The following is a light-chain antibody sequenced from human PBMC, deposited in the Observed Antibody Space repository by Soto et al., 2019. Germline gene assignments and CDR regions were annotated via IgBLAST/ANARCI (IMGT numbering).Light chain of an antibody. CDR2: EGH. CDR3: QSYDSSLYGYV. CDR1: SGFVGSFSL. V-gene: IGLV2-14*02. Sequence: QSVLAQPASVSGSPGQSITISCTGTSGFVGSFSLVSWYQQHPGKAPKVMISEGHRRPSGVPDRFSGSTSVNSASLAITGLRAEDEADYYCQSYDSSLYGYVFGSGTKVTVL. J-gene: IGLJ1*01.